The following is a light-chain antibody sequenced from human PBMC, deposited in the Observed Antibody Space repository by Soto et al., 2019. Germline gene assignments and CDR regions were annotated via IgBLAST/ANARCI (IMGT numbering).Light chain of an antibody. Sequence: QSVLTQPASVSGSPGQSITISCTGTINDVGTYNLVSWFQQHPGKAPKLMIYGVTERPSGVSNRFSGSKSGNAASLTISGLQAEDEADYHCCSYAGGGTYVFGTGTKVTVL. CDR2: GVT. V-gene: IGLV2-23*02. J-gene: IGLJ1*01. CDR3: CSYAGGGTYV. CDR1: INDVGTYNL.